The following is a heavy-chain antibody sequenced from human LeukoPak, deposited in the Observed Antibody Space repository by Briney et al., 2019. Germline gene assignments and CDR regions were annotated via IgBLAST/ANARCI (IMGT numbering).Heavy chain of an antibody. V-gene: IGHV4-59*01. CDR2: IYYSGST. CDR3: TRGPIAYYFMDV. D-gene: IGHD3-22*01. CDR1: GGSISSYY. J-gene: IGHJ6*03. Sequence: SETLSLTCTVSGGSISSYYWSWIRQPPGKGVEWIGNIYYSGSTNYNPSLKSRVTISVDTSKNQISLKLSSVTAADTAVYYCTRGPIAYYFMDVWGKGTTVTISS.